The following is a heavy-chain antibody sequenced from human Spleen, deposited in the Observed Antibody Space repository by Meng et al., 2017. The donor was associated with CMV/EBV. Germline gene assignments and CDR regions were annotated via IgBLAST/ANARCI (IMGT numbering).Heavy chain of an antibody. CDR3: ARDQQLIPAEYFQH. J-gene: IGHJ1*01. Sequence: QVQLVQSGAEVKKPGASGKVPCKASGYTFTSYGMSWLRQAPGQGLEWMGWISAYNGNTIYAQKVQGRVTMTTDASTNTAYLELRSLRSDDTAVYYCARDQQLIPAEYFQHWGPGTLVTVSS. CDR1: GYTFTSYG. D-gene: IGHD6-13*01. V-gene: IGHV1-18*01. CDR2: ISAYNGNT.